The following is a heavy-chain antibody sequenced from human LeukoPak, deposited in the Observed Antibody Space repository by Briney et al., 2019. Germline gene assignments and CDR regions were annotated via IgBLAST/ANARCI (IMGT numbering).Heavy chain of an antibody. CDR3: ARDSDSSGWYPYYFDY. CDR1: GYSISSGYY. CDR2: IYHSGSI. V-gene: IGHV4-38-2*02. D-gene: IGHD6-19*01. J-gene: IGHJ4*02. Sequence: PSETLSLTCTVSGYSISSGYYWGWIRQPPGKGLEWIGSIYHSGSIYYNPSLKSRVTISVDTSKNQFSLKLSSVTAADTAVYYCARDSDSSGWYPYYFDYWGQGTLVTVSS.